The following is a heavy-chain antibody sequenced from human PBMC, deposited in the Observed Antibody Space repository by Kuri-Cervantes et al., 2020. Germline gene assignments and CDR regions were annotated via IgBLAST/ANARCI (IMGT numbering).Heavy chain of an antibody. V-gene: IGHV3-23*01. CDR2: ISGSGGST. J-gene: IGHJ5*02. D-gene: IGHD4/OR15-4a*01. CDR3: AKDQVLHWFDP. Sequence: GESLKISCAASGFTFSSYAMSWVHQAPGKGLEWVSAISGSGGSTYYADSVKGRFTISRDNSKNTLYLQMNSLRAEDTAVYYCAKDQVLHWFDPWGQGTLVTVSS. CDR1: GFTFSSYA.